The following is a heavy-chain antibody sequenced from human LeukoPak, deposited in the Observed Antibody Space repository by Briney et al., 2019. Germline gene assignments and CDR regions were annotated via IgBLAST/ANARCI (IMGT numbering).Heavy chain of an antibody. D-gene: IGHD2-2*02. CDR2: ISSSSSYI. CDR1: GFTFSSYS. Sequence: TGGSLRLSCAASGFTFSSYSMNWVRQAPGKGLEWVSSISSSSSYIYYADSVKGRFTISRDNAKNSLYLQMNSLRAEDTAVYYCARDHVVPAAIPMLDDYWGQGTLVTVSS. V-gene: IGHV3-21*01. J-gene: IGHJ4*02. CDR3: ARDHVVPAAIPMLDDY.